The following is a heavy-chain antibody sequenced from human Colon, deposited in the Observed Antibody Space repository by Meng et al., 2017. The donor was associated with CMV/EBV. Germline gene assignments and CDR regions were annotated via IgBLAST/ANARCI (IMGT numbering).Heavy chain of an antibody. V-gene: IGHV1-18*01. Sequence: QVQLVQSGPEVKKPGXSVKVSCRTSGYIFRHYGISWVRQAPGQGLEWMGWITAYNGNTNHVQKFQGRVTMTTDTATSTAFLELRSLTSDDTAMYYCARVEVGITSGDYWGQGTLVTVSS. CDR2: ITAYNGNT. CDR3: ARVEVGITSGDY. J-gene: IGHJ4*02. D-gene: IGHD1-26*01. CDR1: GYIFRHYG.